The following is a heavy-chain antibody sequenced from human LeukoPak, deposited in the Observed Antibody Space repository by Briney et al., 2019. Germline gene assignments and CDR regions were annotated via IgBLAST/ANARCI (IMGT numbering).Heavy chain of an antibody. CDR2: ISSRTM. CDR1: GFTFSTYS. Sequence: PGGSLRLSCTASGFTFSTYSMNWLRQAPGKGTERLDYISSRTMFYADSVKGRFTISRDNTKNSLYLQMNGLSVEDTALYYCARTREQVLLLPHPFDHWGQGTLVTGSS. CDR3: ARTREQVLLLPHPFDH. D-gene: IGHD1/OR15-1a*01. V-gene: IGHV3-48*04. J-gene: IGHJ4*02.